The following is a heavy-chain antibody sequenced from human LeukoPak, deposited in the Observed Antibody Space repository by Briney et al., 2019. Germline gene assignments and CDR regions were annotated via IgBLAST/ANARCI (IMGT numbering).Heavy chain of an antibody. CDR2: IDTSGFTT. CDR3: AKHYGDYRSFDY. V-gene: IGHV3-23*01. Sequence: GGSLRLSCAASGFTFSSYAMSWVRQASGSGLEWVSVIDTSGFTTYYADSVKGRFTISRDNSKSTLYLQMNSLRAEDTAVYYCAKHYGDYRSFDYWGQGTLVTVSS. D-gene: IGHD4-17*01. CDR1: GFTFSSYA. J-gene: IGHJ4*02.